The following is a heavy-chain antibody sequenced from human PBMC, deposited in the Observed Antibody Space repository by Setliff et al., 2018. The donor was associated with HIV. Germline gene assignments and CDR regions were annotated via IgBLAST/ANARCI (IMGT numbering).Heavy chain of an antibody. J-gene: IGHJ5*02. CDR3: AGCITGTTHWFDP. Sequence: PSETLSLTCTVSGASISSHYWTWIRQPPGKGLEWIGNIHYTGSTNYNPSFKSRVTISGDSSKKQFSLVLSSVTAADTAVYYCAGCITGTTHWFDPWGQGTLVTVSS. CDR1: GASISSHY. D-gene: IGHD1-20*01. CDR2: IHYTGST. V-gene: IGHV4-59*11.